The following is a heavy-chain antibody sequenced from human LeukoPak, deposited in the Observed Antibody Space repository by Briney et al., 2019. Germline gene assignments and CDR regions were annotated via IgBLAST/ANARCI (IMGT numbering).Heavy chain of an antibody. V-gene: IGHV3-33*01. CDR1: GFTFSSYG. Sequence: PGGSPRLSCAASGFTFSSYGMHWVRQAPGKGLEWVAVIWYDGSNKYYADSVKGRFTTSRDNSKNTLYLQMNSLRAEDTAVYYCARDPSTRSSTSPVDYWGQGTLVTVSS. J-gene: IGHJ4*02. D-gene: IGHD2-2*01. CDR2: IWYDGSNK. CDR3: ARDPSTRSSTSPVDY.